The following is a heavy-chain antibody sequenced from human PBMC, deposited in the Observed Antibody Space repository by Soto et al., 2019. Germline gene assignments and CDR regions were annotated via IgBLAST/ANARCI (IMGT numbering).Heavy chain of an antibody. CDR2: TRHDGSNT. CDR1: GFTFRTYG. CDR3: ARDGVGATTYFGYFDY. J-gene: IGHJ4*02. D-gene: IGHD1-26*01. Sequence: QVQLVESGGGVVQPGRSLRLSCAASGFTFRTYGMHWVRQAPGKGLEWVAVTRHDGSNTYYADSVRGRFTISRDNSKNTLYLQMNSLRAEDTAVYYCARDGVGATTYFGYFDYWGQGTLITVSS. V-gene: IGHV3-33*01.